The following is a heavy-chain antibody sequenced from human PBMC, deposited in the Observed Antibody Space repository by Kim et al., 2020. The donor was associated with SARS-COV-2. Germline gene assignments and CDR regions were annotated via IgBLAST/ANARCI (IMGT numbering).Heavy chain of an antibody. J-gene: IGHJ4*02. V-gene: IGHV4-34*01. Sequence: KSRVTISVDTSKNQFSLKLSSVTAADTAVYYCARFLGAIFGVVIPYYFDYWGQGTLVTVSS. CDR3: ARFLGAIFGVVIPYYFDY. D-gene: IGHD3-3*01.